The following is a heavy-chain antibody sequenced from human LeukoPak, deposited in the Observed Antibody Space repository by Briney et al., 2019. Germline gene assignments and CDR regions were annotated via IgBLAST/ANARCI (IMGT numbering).Heavy chain of an antibody. CDR3: ARYGYPYYFDY. J-gene: IGHJ4*02. CDR2: INHSGST. Sequence: SETLSLTCAVYGGSFSGYYWSWIRQPPGKGLEWIGEINHSGSTNYNPSLKSRVTIPVDTSKNQFSLKLSSVTAADTAVYYCARYGYPYYFDYWGQGTLVTVSS. V-gene: IGHV4-34*01. CDR1: GGSFSGYY. D-gene: IGHD6-13*01.